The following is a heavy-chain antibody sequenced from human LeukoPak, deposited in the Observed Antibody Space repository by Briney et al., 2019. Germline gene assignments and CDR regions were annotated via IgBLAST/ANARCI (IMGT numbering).Heavy chain of an antibody. CDR1: GGTFSSYA. J-gene: IGHJ5*02. V-gene: IGHV1-69*06. CDR3: AINPLTTGEVSSWYNWFDP. D-gene: IGHD6-13*01. CDR2: IILIFGTA. Sequence: SVKVSCKASGGTFSSYAISWVRQAPGQGLECMGGIILIFGTANYAQKFQGRVTITSDKSTSTAYMELSSLRSEDTAGYYCAINPLTTGEVSSWYNWFDPWGQGTLVTVSS.